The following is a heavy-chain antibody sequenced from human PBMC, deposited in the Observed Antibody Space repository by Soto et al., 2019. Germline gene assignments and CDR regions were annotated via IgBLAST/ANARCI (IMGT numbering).Heavy chain of an antibody. Sequence: PSETLSLTCVVSGGSISGDYWWTWVRQSPGKGLEWLGEIFHSGSTNSNPSLKTRVTLSVDKSKREFPLNLTSVTAADTAVYYCARGDSGSYPSAGLGYYYVMDIWGQGTTVTVSS. CDR3: ARGDSGSYPSAGLGYYYVMDI. CDR2: IFHSGST. CDR1: GGSISGDYW. D-gene: IGHD1-26*01. J-gene: IGHJ6*02. V-gene: IGHV4-4*02.